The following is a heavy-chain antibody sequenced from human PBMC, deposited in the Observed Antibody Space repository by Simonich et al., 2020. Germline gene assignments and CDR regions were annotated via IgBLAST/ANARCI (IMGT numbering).Heavy chain of an antibody. CDR3: ARDYSNYDAFDI. Sequence: EVQLVESGGGLVQPGGSLRLSCAASGFTFSSYWMHWVRQAPGKGVVWVSRINSDGSSTSYAGAVKGRFTISRDNAKNTLYLQMNSLRAEDTAVYYCARDYSNYDAFDIWGQGTMVTVSS. CDR1: GFTFSSYW. V-gene: IGHV3-74*01. CDR2: INSDGSST. J-gene: IGHJ3*02. D-gene: IGHD4-4*01.